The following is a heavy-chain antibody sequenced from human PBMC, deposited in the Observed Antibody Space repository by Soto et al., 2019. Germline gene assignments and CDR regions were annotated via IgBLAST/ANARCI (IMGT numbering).Heavy chain of an antibody. V-gene: IGHV4-30-2*01. D-gene: IGHD2-15*01. J-gene: IGHJ4*02. CDR3: AREFCSGGSCYSDY. Sequence: PSETLSLTCAVSGGSISSGGYSWSWIRQPPGKGLEWIGYIYHSGSTYYNPSLKSRVTISVDRSKNQFSLKLSSVTAADTAVYYCAREFCSGGSCYSDYWGQGTLVTVSS. CDR2: IYHSGST. CDR1: GGSISSGGYS.